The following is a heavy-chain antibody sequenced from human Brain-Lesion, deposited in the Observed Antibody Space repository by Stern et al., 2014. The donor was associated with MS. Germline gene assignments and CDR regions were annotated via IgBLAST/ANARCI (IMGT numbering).Heavy chain of an antibody. CDR2: IKQDGSEK. V-gene: IGHV3-7*01. CDR3: ARGRDYFGP. J-gene: IGHJ4*02. Sequence: EVQLVESGGGLAQPGGSLRLSCAASGLSFSDYWMSWVRQAPGKGLEWVAYIKQDGSEKYYLDSGKGRFTISRDNTKNSLSLQMNSLRAEDTAFYYCARGRDYFGPWGQGTLVTVSS. CDR1: GLSFSDYW.